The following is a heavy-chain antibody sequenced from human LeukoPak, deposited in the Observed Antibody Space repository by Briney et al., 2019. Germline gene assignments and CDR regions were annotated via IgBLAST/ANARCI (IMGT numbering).Heavy chain of an antibody. CDR3: ARGGLRVWYSSGWHWFDP. CDR2: INHSGST. Sequence: SETLSLTCAVYGGSFSGYYWSWIRQPPGEGLEWIGEINHSGSTNYNPSLKSRVTISVDTSKNQFSLKLSSVTAADTAVYYCARGGLRVWYSSGWHWFDPWGQGTLVTVSS. CDR1: GGSFSGYY. V-gene: IGHV4-34*01. J-gene: IGHJ5*02. D-gene: IGHD6-19*01.